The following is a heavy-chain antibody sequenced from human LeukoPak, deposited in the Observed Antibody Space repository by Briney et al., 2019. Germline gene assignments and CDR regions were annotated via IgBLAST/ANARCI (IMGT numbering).Heavy chain of an antibody. J-gene: IGHJ4*02. CDR1: GYSFTSYW. CDR3: GRGKIAAPGTLDY. CDR2: IFPGASDA. D-gene: IGHD6-13*01. V-gene: IGHV5-51*01. Sequence: GESLKISCKGSGYSFTSYWIGWVRQMPGKGREWGGIIFPGASDARYSPSFQGQVTISDDKCISNAYMQWRSMKASDTAMYYCGRGKIAAPGTLDYWGQGTLVTVSS.